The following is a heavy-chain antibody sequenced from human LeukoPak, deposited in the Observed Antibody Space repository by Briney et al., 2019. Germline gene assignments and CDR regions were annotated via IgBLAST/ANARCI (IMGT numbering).Heavy chain of an antibody. CDR1: GFTFSSYA. Sequence: GGSLRLSCAASGFTFSSYAMSWVRQAPGKGLEWVSVISGSGGSTYYVDSVKGRFTISRDNSKNTLSLQMNSLRAEDTAVYYCAKGYGDYSDWFDPWGQGTPVTVSS. V-gene: IGHV3-23*01. CDR3: AKGYGDYSDWFDP. D-gene: IGHD4-17*01. CDR2: ISGSGGST. J-gene: IGHJ5*02.